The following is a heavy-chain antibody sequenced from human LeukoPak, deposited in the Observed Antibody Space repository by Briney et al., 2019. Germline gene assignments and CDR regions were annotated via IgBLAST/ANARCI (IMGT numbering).Heavy chain of an antibody. CDR3: ARLGYPLATVAEGRLLDNWFDR. D-gene: IGHD4-23*01. V-gene: IGHV4-38-2*01. J-gene: IGHJ5*02. CDR1: GYSISSGYY. CDR2: IYHSGST. Sequence: PSETLSLTCAVSGYSISSGYYWGWIRQPPGKGLEWIGSIYHSGSTYYSPSLKSRVTISVDTSKNQFSLKLSSVTAADTAVYYCARLGYPLATVAEGRLLDNWFDRWGQGTLVTVSS.